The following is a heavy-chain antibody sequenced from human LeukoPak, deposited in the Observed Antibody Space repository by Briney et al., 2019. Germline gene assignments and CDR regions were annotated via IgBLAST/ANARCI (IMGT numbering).Heavy chain of an antibody. J-gene: IGHJ4*02. Sequence: SETLSLTCAVSGGFISSGNWWGWFRQPPGKGLEWIGEIHHSVGTNYNPSPKSRVAISMDKSKNQFSLDVTSVTAADTAMYYCARKGPATIADYWGRGTLVTVSS. CDR2: IHHSVGT. CDR3: ARKGPATIADY. CDR1: GGFISSGNW. D-gene: IGHD4-11*01. V-gene: IGHV4-4*02.